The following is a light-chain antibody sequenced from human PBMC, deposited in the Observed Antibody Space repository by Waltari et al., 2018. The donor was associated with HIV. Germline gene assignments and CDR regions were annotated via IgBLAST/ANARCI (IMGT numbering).Light chain of an antibody. V-gene: IGKV3-15*01. CDR2: AAS. Sequence: EIVMTQSLGTLYVSPAQGATGSCRASQSISGNIAWYQQKPGQAPRLLIFAASTRATGVPARFSGSGFGTEFTLSITGLQSEDFAIYHCQQYIEWPLTFGQGTKV. J-gene: IGKJ1*01. CDR3: QQYIEWPLT. CDR1: QSISGN.